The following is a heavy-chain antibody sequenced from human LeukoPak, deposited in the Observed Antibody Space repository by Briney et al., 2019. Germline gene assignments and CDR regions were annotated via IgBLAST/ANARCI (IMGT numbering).Heavy chain of an antibody. D-gene: IGHD2-21*01. V-gene: IGHV3-9*01. CDR3: AKGRAHGVVGGGERAFDI. Sequence: PGGSLRPSCAASGFSFYDYAMHWVPHAPGKGLEWVSGISWISGSIGYADSVKGRFTISRDNAKTSLYLQLNSLRAEDTALYYCAKGRAHGVVGGGERAFDIWGQGTMVTVSS. CDR2: ISWISGSI. J-gene: IGHJ3*02. CDR1: GFSFYDYA.